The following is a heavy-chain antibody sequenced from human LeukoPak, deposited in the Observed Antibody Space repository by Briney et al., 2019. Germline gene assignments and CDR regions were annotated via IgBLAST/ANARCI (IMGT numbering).Heavy chain of an antibody. CDR1: GFTFTNAW. V-gene: IGHV3-15*01. J-gene: IGHJ4*02. D-gene: IGHD6-6*01. Sequence: GGSLRLSCVASGFTFTNAWMGWVRQAPGRGLEWVGRIKSKSDGGTTDYAAPVKGRFTISRDDSKNTVYLQLNSLKSEDTAEYSCPTVRSVAVRPLFAYWGQGMLVTVSS. CDR3: PTVRSVAVRPLFAY. CDR2: IKSKSDGGTT.